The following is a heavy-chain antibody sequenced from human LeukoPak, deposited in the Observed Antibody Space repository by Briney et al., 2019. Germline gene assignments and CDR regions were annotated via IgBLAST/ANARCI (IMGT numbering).Heavy chain of an antibody. D-gene: IGHD6-19*01. V-gene: IGHV3-21*01. J-gene: IGHJ1*01. CDR2: ISSSSSYI. Sequence: GGSLRLSCAASGFTFSSYWMHWVRQAPGKGLEWVSSISSSSSYIYYADSVKGRFTISRDNAKNSLYLQMNSLRAEDTAVYYCARGYSSGWYWEYFQHWGQGTLVTVSS. CDR3: ARGYSSGWYWEYFQH. CDR1: GFTFSSYW.